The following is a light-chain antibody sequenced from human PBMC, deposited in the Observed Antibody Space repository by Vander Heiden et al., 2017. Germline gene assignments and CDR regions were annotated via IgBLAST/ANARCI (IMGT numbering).Light chain of an antibody. CDR3: QSYDSSLSGVV. Sequence: QSVLTQPPSVSGAPGQRVTISCTGSSSNIGAGYDVHWYQQFPGTAPKLLIYDNNHRPSGVPDRFSGSKSGTSASLAITGLQAEDEADYHCQSYDSSLSGVVFGGGTKLTVL. CDR1: SSNIGAGYD. V-gene: IGLV1-40*01. J-gene: IGLJ2*01. CDR2: DNN.